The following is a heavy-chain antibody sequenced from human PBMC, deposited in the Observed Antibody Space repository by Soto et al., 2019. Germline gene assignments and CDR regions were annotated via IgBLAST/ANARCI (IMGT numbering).Heavy chain of an antibody. Sequence: HITLKESGPTLVKPTQTLTLTCTFSGFSLSTTGMGVAWIRQPPGKPLEWLALLYWKADKHYNPYLESRLTITKATSKNQVVLTMTNMDPEDTATYYCAYTYPYFDSWGHGTLVTVSS. CDR1: GFSLSTTGMG. J-gene: IGHJ4*01. V-gene: IGHV2-5*01. CDR3: AYTYPYFDS. CDR2: LYWKADK.